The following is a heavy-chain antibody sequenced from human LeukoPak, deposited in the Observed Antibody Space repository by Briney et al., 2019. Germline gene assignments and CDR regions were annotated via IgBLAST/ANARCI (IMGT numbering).Heavy chain of an antibody. D-gene: IGHD5-12*01. CDR1: GYTFTSYG. V-gene: IGHV1-18*01. CDR3: ARDHVDIVATTHDPYYYYGMDV. Sequence: ASVKVSCKASGYTFTSYGISWVRQAPGQGLEWMGWISAYNGNTNYAQKLQGRVTMTTDTSTSTAYMELRSLRSDDTAVYYCARDHVDIVATTHDPYYYYGMDVWGQGTTVTVSS. CDR2: ISAYNGNT. J-gene: IGHJ6*02.